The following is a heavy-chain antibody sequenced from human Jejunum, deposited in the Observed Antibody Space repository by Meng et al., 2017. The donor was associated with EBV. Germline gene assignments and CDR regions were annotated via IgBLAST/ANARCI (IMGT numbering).Heavy chain of an antibody. Sequence: EVQLVESGGGLVQPGGSLSLACAASGFTFSDYWMHCVRQAPGKGLVWVSGINNDGTTKHYADSVKGRFTISRDNAKNTLYVQMSSLRAEDTAVYYCARGYRDYWGQGTLVTVAS. CDR1: GFTFSDYW. CDR3: ARGYRDY. CDR2: INNDGTTK. D-gene: IGHD5-18*01. V-gene: IGHV3-74*01. J-gene: IGHJ4*02.